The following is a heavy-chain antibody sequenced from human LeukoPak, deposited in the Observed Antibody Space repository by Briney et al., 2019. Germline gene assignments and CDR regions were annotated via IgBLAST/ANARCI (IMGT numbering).Heavy chain of an antibody. Sequence: GGSLRLSCAASGFSFDDYAMHWVRQAPGKGLEWVSGINWNSGSIDYAESVKGRFTISRDNAKNSLYLQMNSLRAEDTALYYCAKDMMAIVGGIPSASDMWGQGTMVTVSS. CDR3: AKDMMAIVGGIPSASDM. V-gene: IGHV3-9*01. CDR1: GFSFDDYA. CDR2: INWNSGSI. D-gene: IGHD1-26*01. J-gene: IGHJ3*02.